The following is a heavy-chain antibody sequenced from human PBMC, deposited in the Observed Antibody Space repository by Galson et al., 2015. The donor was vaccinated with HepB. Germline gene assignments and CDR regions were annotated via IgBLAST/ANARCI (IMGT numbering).Heavy chain of an antibody. CDR3: AKKEGAGDGYIHFDY. CDR1: GFTFSSYA. J-gene: IGHJ4*02. D-gene: IGHD5-24*01. Sequence: SLRLSCAASGFTFSSYAMSWVRQAPGKGLEWDSAISGSGGSTYYADSVKGRFTISRDNSKNTLYLQMNSLRAEDTAVYYCAKKEGAGDGYIHFDYWGQETLVTVSS. CDR2: ISGSGGST. V-gene: IGHV3-23*01.